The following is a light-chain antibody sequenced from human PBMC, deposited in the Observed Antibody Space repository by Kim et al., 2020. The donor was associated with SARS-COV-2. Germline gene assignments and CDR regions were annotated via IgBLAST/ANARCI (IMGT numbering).Light chain of an antibody. CDR3: QTWDTGIRV. Sequence: ASVKLTCTLRGGRGTDAIAWHQQQPGKGHRYLMKVNSDGSLNKGDGIPDRFSGSSSGAERYLSISSLQSEDEADYYCQTWDTGIRVFGGGTQLTVL. J-gene: IGLJ3*02. CDR1: GGRGTDA. CDR2: VNSDGSL. V-gene: IGLV4-69*01.